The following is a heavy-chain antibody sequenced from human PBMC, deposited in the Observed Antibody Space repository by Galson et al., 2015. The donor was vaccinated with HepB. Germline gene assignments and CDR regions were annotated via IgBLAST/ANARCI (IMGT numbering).Heavy chain of an antibody. CDR2: ISGSGSNT. CDR1: GFTFSSYA. D-gene: IGHD1-26*01. Sequence: SLRLSCAASGFTFSSYAMSWVRQAPGKGLEWVSAISGSGSNTFYADSVEGRFTISRDTSKSTLYLQMNSLRAEDTAVYYCAKGMGDSGSPVLYYFDYWGQGTLVTVPS. J-gene: IGHJ4*02. CDR3: AKGMGDSGSPVLYYFDY. V-gene: IGHV3-23*01.